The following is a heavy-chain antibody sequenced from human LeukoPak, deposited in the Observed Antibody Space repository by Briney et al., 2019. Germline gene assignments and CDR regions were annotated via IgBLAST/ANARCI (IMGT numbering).Heavy chain of an antibody. CDR2: INHSGST. CDR1: GGSFSGYY. CDR3: ARGRRYYYDSSGYCHWFDP. Sequence: SETLSLTCAVYGGSFSGYYWSWIRQPPGKGLEWIGEINHSGSTNYNPSLKSRVTISVDTSKNQFSLKLSSVTAADTAVYYCARGRRYYYDSSGYCHWFDPWGQGTLVTVSS. D-gene: IGHD3-22*01. V-gene: IGHV4-34*01. J-gene: IGHJ5*02.